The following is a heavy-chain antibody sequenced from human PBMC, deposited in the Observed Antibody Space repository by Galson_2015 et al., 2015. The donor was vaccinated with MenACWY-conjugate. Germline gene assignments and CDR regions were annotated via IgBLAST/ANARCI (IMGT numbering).Heavy chain of an antibody. CDR2: ICSGTRT. Sequence: SLRLSCAASGFTVSTNCMSWVRQAPGKGLEWVSIICSGTRTFYADSVKGRFTISRDIPKNTLFLQMNSLRAEDTAVYYCARYVYRTFGVVGADDAFDIWDQGTMVTVSA. J-gene: IGHJ3*02. CDR3: ARYVYRTFGVVGADDAFDI. CDR1: GFTVSTNC. D-gene: IGHD3-3*01. V-gene: IGHV3-53*01.